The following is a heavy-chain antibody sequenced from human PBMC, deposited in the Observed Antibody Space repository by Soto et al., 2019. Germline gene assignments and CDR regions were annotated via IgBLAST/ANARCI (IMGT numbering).Heavy chain of an antibody. V-gene: IGHV1-46*01. CDR1: GYPFPRPY. CDR2: INPSGGST. CDR3: ARDRGGGYRHLLVYYYYYYGMDV. J-gene: IGHJ6*02. D-gene: IGHD1-26*01. Sequence: GPVKVSCKASGYPFPRPYIHRVRQAPGPRLEWMGIINPSGGSTSYAQKFQGRVTMTRDTSTSTVYMELSSLRSEDTAVYYCARDRGGGYRHLLVYYYYYYGMDVWGQGTTVTVSS.